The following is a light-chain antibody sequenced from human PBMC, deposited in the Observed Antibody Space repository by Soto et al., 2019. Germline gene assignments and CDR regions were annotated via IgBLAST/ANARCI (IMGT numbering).Light chain of an antibody. Sequence: QSVLTQPPSVSGAPGQRVTISCTGSSSNIGAGYDVHWYQQRPGTAPKLLIYGNSNRPSGVPDRFSGSKSGTSASLAITGLQAEDEADYYCQSYDRSLSRVFGGGTQLTVL. CDR3: QSYDRSLSRV. CDR1: SSNIGAGYD. J-gene: IGLJ2*01. CDR2: GNS. V-gene: IGLV1-40*01.